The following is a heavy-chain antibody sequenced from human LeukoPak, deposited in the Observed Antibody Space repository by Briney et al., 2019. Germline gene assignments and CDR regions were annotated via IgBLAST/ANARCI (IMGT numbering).Heavy chain of an antibody. J-gene: IGHJ3*02. D-gene: IGHD1-26*01. CDR1: GFTFSSYA. Sequence: GRSLRLSCAASGFTFSSYAMHWVRQAPGKGLEWVAVISYDGSNKYYADSVKGRFTISRDNSKNTLYLQMNSLRAEDTAVYYCATLGWELKAGELDIPDIWGQGTMVTVSS. CDR2: ISYDGSNK. CDR3: ATLGWELKAGELDIPDI. V-gene: IGHV3-30-3*01.